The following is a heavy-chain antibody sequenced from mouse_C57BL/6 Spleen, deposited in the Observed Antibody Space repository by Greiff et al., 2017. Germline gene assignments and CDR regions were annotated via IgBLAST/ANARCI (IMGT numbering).Heavy chain of an antibody. CDR1: GYTFTSYW. CDR3: ARSYYYGSRGTIMDY. Sequence: VQLQQPGAELVKPGASVKMSCKASGYTFTSYWITWVKQRPGQGLEWIGDIYPGSGSTNYNEKFKSKATLTVDTSSSTAYMQLSSLTSEDSAVYYCARSYYYGSRGTIMDYWGQGTSVTVSS. J-gene: IGHJ4*01. D-gene: IGHD1-1*01. V-gene: IGHV1-55*01. CDR2: IYPGSGST.